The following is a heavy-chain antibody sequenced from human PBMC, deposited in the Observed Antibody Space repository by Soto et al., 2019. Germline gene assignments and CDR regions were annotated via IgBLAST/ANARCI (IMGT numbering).Heavy chain of an antibody. Sequence: QLQLQASGPGLVKPSETLSLTCNVSGASVSHGYWSWIRQPPGKALEWIGFMYFGGSFNYNPSLTSRATISVETSKHQFTMKLPSVTASDAAVYYCARSYYDSTGFAVDPWGQGTLVTVSS. CDR1: GASVSHGY. D-gene: IGHD3-22*01. CDR3: ARSYYDSTGFAVDP. CDR2: MYFGGSF. V-gene: IGHV4-59*02. J-gene: IGHJ5*02.